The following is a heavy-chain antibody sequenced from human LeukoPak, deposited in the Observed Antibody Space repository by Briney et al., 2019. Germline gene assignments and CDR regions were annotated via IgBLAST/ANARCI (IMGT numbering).Heavy chain of an antibody. CDR3: ARHNKAFDI. V-gene: IGHV4-4*02. CDR1: GGSITTTNW. D-gene: IGHD2/OR15-2a*01. CDR2: VHLSGAT. Sequence: SGTLSLTCAVSGGSITTTNWWSWVRQPPGKGLEWIGEVHLSGATNYNPSLESRVTISVDTSKSQFSLKLSSVTAADTAVYYCARHNKAFDIWGQGTMVTVSS. J-gene: IGHJ3*02.